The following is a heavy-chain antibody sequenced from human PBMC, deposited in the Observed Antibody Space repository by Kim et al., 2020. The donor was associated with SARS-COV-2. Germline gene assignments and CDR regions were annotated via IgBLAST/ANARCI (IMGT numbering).Heavy chain of an antibody. J-gene: IGHJ6*02. CDR2: INRFGSA. Sequence: SETLSLTCAVSGASFSEYDWSWIRQTPGKGLEWIGDINRFGSASYNPSLSGRATISVDTSKNQFSLKLTAVTAAETAIYYCAKLPHTLLGGSYVHVIYYLDVWGQGTTVTVSS. CDR3: AKLPHTLLGGSYVHVIYYLDV. CDR1: GASFSEYD. V-gene: IGHV4-34*01. D-gene: IGHD3-10*02.